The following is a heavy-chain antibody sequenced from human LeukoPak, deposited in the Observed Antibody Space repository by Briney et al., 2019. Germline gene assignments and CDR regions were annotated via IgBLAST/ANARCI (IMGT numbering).Heavy chain of an antibody. CDR1: GGPMYSYY. CDR3: ATYKQELAFDS. D-gene: IGHD6-13*01. J-gene: IGHJ4*02. Sequence: SETLSLTCTVSGGPMYSYYWTWIRQPAWRGLEWIGRIYTDGSTNYNPSLKSRVTMSVDTSKKEFSLKLNSVTAADTAIYYCATYKQELAFDSWGQGTLVTVSS. CDR2: IYTDGST. V-gene: IGHV4-4*07.